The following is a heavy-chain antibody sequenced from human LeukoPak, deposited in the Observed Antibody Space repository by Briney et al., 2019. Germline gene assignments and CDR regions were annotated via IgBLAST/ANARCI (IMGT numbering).Heavy chain of an antibody. Sequence: GGSLRLSCAASGFTFSSYSMNWVRQAPGKGLEWVSSISSSSSYIYYADSVKGRFTISRDSAKNSLYLQMNSLRAEDTAVYYCARDRGSYNYYYYYMDVWGKGTTVTVSS. CDR3: ARDRGSYNYYYYYMDV. J-gene: IGHJ6*03. D-gene: IGHD1-26*01. V-gene: IGHV3-21*01. CDR1: GFTFSSYS. CDR2: ISSSSSYI.